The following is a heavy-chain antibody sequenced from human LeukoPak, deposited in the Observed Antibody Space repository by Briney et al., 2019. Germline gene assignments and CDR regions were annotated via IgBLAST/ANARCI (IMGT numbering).Heavy chain of an antibody. CDR3: ARGVINSGRGFDP. D-gene: IGHD3-16*02. J-gene: IGHJ5*02. Sequence: PSETLSLTCTVSGGSISSYYWSWIRQSPGKGLEWIGYIHSGGSTNSNPSLKSRVTISVDTSKYQISLTVRSVTAADTAVYYCARGVINSGRGFDPWGQGTLVTVSS. V-gene: IGHV4-4*09. CDR1: GGSISSYY. CDR2: IHSGGST.